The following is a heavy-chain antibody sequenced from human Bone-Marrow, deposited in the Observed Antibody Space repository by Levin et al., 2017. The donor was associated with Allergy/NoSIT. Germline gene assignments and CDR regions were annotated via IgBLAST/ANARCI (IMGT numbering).Heavy chain of an antibody. V-gene: IGHV1-24*01. J-gene: IGHJ6*02. CDR1: GYTLTELS. D-gene: IGHD6-6*01. CDR2: FDPEDGET. CDR3: ATEPKPKSIADYYYGMDV. Sequence: ASVKVSCKVSGYTLTELSMHWVRQAPGKGLEWMGGFDPEDGETIYAQKFQGRVTMTEDTSTDTAYMELSSLRSEDTAVYYCATEPKPKSIADYYYGMDVWGQGTTVTVSS.